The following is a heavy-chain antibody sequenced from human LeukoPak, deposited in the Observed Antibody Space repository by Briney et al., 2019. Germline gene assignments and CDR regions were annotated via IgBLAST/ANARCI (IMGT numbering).Heavy chain of an antibody. CDR3: AKDICGGDCYPHGGY. CDR1: GFTFSNYG. CDR2: IPYDGSNK. V-gene: IGHV3-30*02. J-gene: IGHJ4*02. D-gene: IGHD2-21*01. Sequence: PGGSLRLSCAASGFTFSNYGMHWVRQAPGKGLEWVAFIPYDGSNKYYADSLKCRITISRDNSKNTLYLQMNSLRVEDTAIYYCAKDICGGDCYPHGGYWGQGTLVTVSS.